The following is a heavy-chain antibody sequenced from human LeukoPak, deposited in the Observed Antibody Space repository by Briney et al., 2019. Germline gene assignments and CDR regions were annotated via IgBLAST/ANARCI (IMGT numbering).Heavy chain of an antibody. CDR2: ISGSGGTT. J-gene: IGHJ4*02. V-gene: IGHV3-23*01. CDR3: ALGRHDSSGYYYGGHYFDY. Sequence: GGSLRLSCAASGFTFRSYAMSWVRQAPGKGLEWVSAISGSGGTTYYADSVKGRFTISRDNSKNTLYLQMNSLRAEDTAVYYCALGRHDSSGYYYGGHYFDYWGQGTLVTVSS. D-gene: IGHD3-22*01. CDR1: GFTFRSYA.